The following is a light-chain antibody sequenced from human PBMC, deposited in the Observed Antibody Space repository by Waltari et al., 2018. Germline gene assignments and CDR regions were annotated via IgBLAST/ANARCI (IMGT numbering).Light chain of an antibody. CDR3: QHYLRLPVT. Sequence: EIVLTQSPGTVSLSPGEGATLSCRASQSVNGALAWYQQKPGQAPRLLIYHASNRATGIPDRFSGSGSGIDFSLTISRLEPEDFAVYYCQHYLRLPVTFGQGTKVEI. J-gene: IGKJ1*01. V-gene: IGKV3-20*01. CDR1: QSVNGA. CDR2: HAS.